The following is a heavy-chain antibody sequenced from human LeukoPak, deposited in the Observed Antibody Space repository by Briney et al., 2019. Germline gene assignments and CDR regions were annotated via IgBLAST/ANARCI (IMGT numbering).Heavy chain of an antibody. J-gene: IGHJ4*02. D-gene: IGHD3-10*01. CDR2: IKQDGSEN. CDR3: ARDSGTLEY. V-gene: IGHV3-7*01. Sequence: PGGSLRLACAASGFTFSSFWMTWVRQAPGKGLEWVASIKQDGSENYYVDSVKGRFTISRDNAKDSLYLQLNSLRAEDTAVYYCARDSGTLEYWGQGTLVTVSS. CDR1: GFTFSSFW.